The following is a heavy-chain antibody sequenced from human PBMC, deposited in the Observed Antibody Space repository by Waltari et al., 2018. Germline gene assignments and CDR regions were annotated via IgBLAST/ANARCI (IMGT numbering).Heavy chain of an antibody. V-gene: IGHV5-10-1*03. CDR2: IDPSYSYS. Sequence: EVQLVQSGAEVKKPGESLRISCKGSGFSFTKYLISWVRQMPGKGLEWMGMIDPSYSYSNYSPSFHGHVTLTADKSISTAYLQLSSLKASDTAMYYCARHSSYPFDDWGQGTGVTVS. CDR1: GFSFTKYL. CDR3: ARHSSYPFDD. D-gene: IGHD6-6*01. J-gene: IGHJ4*02.